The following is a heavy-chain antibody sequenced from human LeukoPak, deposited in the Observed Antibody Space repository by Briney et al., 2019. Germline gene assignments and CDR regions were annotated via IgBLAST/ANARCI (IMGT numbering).Heavy chain of an antibody. D-gene: IGHD4-17*01. CDR1: GFIFRNYA. CDR2: ITSGGNT. V-gene: IGHV3-69-1*02. Sequence: GGSLRLSCAASGFIFRNYAMTWVRQAPGKGLQWVSTITSGGNTYYADSVKGRFTISRDNAKNSLYLQMNSLRAEDTSVYYCARDTNGDGWFDPWGQGTLVTVSS. J-gene: IGHJ5*02. CDR3: ARDTNGDGWFDP.